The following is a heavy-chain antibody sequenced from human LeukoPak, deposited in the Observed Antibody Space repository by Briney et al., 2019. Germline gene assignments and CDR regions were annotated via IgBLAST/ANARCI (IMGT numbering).Heavy chain of an antibody. Sequence: PGGSLRLSCAVSGFSFSDHNMNWVRQAPGKGLEWVGRLSRKTHGGTTDYAAPVKGRFTSSRDDSKNTLFLEMNSLKAEDTAVYYCSTHTDITVLKYSFDYWGQGTLVTVSS. D-gene: IGHD1-20*01. V-gene: IGHV3-15*01. CDR3: STHTDITVLKYSFDY. CDR1: GFSFSDHN. CDR2: LSRKTHGGTT. J-gene: IGHJ4*02.